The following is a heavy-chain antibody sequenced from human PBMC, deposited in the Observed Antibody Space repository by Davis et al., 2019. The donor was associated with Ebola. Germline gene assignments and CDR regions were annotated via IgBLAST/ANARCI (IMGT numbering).Heavy chain of an antibody. J-gene: IGHJ4*02. CDR3: ARAPAYSSAWLDY. Sequence: ASVKVSCKASGYTFTDYYVHWVRQAPGQGLEWMGWVNPKNGDTNYAQKFQGRVTTTRDTSVSTVYMELTRLTYNDTAVYYCARAPAYSSAWLDYWGQGTLLTVSS. V-gene: IGHV1-2*02. CDR2: VNPKNGDT. CDR1: GYTFTDYY. D-gene: IGHD6-19*01.